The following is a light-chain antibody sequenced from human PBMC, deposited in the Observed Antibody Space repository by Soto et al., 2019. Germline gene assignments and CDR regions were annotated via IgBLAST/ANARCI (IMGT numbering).Light chain of an antibody. CDR3: AAWDDSLSGHFV. Sequence: QSVLTQPPSASGTPGQRFTISCSGISSNSVTNTVSWYQHLPGTAPKLLIYNNNQRPSGVPDRFSGSKSGTSASLAISGLQSEDEADYYCAAWDDSLSGHFVFGTGTKVTVL. V-gene: IGLV1-44*01. J-gene: IGLJ1*01. CDR1: SSNSVTNT. CDR2: NNN.